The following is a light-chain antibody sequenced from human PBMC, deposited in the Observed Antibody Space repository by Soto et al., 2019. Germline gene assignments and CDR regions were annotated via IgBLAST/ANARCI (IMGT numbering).Light chain of an antibody. Sequence: QSVLTQPPSVSGAPGQRVTISCTGRSSNIGAGYDVHWYQQLPGTAPKVLIYGNINRPSGVPDRFSGSKSGTSASLAITGLQAEDEADYYCQSYDNSLSAYVFGPGTKATV. CDR3: QSYDNSLSAYV. CDR1: SSNIGAGYD. J-gene: IGLJ1*01. CDR2: GNI. V-gene: IGLV1-40*01.